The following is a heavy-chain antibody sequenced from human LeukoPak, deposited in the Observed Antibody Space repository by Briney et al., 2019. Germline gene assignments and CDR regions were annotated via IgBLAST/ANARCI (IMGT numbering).Heavy chain of an antibody. CDR1: GYIFTGYH. D-gene: IGHD5-24*01. V-gene: IGHV1-2*02. J-gene: IGHJ4*02. CDR2: INANNGGT. Sequence: GASVKVSCKASGYIFTGYHIHWVRQAPGQGLEWMGWINANNGGTKYAQKFQGRVTMTRDTSIRTGYMELNSLISDDTAVYYCARDPIDGYYHFDFWGQGTLVTVAS. CDR3: ARDPIDGYYHFDF.